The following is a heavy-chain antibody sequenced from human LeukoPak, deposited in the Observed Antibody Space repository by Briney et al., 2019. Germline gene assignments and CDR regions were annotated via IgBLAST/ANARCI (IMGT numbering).Heavy chain of an antibody. CDR3: AGTGTLGFGFDP. D-gene: IGHD1-14*01. V-gene: IGHV3-30*14. CDR2: ISYDGSNK. CDR1: GFTFSSYA. Sequence: GGSLRLSCAASGFTFSSYAMHWVRQAPGKGLEWVAVISYDGSNKYYADSVKGRFTISRDNSKNTLYLQMNSLRAEDTAVYCCAGTGTLGFGFDPWGQGTLVTVSS. J-gene: IGHJ5*02.